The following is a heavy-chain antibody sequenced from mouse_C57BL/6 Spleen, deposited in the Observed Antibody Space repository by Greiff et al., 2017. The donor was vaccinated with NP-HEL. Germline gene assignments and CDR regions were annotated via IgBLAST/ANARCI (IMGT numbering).Heavy chain of an antibody. V-gene: IGHV10-1*01. CDR3: VVHLYYDYDGFAY. J-gene: IGHJ3*01. CDR2: IRSKSNNYAT. Sequence: EVKLMESGGGLVQPKGSLKLSCAASGFSFNTYAMNWVRQAPGKGLEWVARIRSKSNNYATYYADSVKDRFTISRDDSESMLYLQMNNLKTEDTAMYYCVVHLYYDYDGFAYWGQGTLVTVSA. CDR1: GFSFNTYA. D-gene: IGHD2-4*01.